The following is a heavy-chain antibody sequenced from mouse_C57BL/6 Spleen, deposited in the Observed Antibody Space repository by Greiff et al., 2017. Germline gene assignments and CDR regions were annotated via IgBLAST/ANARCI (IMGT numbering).Heavy chain of an antibody. V-gene: IGHV14-1*01. Sequence: EVQLQQSGAELVRPGASVKLSCTASGFNIKDYYMHWVKQRPEQGLEWIGRIDPEDGDTEYAPKFQGKATMTADTSSNTAYLQLSSLTSEDTAVYYSTPHYYGYYYAMDYWGQGTSVTVSS. CDR3: TPHYYGYYYAMDY. D-gene: IGHD1-2*01. CDR1: GFNIKDYY. CDR2: IDPEDGDT. J-gene: IGHJ4*01.